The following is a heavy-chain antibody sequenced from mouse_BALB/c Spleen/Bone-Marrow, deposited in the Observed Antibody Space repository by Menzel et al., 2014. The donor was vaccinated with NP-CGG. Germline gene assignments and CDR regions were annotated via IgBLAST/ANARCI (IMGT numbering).Heavy chain of an antibody. CDR1: GFTFSNFG. CDR2: VSTGSTII. J-gene: IGHJ2*01. CDR3: ARSHFYGNYWDD. V-gene: IGHV5-17*02. Sequence: PVVESVGGLVTPGRSPQLSCSASGFTFSNFGMHWFRQSPEKGLEWVAFVSTGSTIIYYADTVKGRFTISRDNPENTLFLQMTSLRSEDTAIYYCARSHFYGNYWDDWGESITLTV. D-gene: IGHD2-1*01.